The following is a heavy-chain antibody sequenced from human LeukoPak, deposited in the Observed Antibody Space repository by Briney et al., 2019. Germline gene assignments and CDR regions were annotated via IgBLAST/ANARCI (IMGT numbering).Heavy chain of an antibody. Sequence: SETLSLTCTVSGGSISSSSYYWGWIRQPPGKGLEWIGSIYYSGSTYYNPSLKSRVTISVDTSKNQFSLKLSSVTAADTAVYYCARAGRTTVTLPFDYWGQGTLVTVSS. CDR3: ARAGRTTVTLPFDY. CDR2: IYYSGST. J-gene: IGHJ4*02. V-gene: IGHV4-39*01. CDR1: GGSISSSSYY. D-gene: IGHD4-17*01.